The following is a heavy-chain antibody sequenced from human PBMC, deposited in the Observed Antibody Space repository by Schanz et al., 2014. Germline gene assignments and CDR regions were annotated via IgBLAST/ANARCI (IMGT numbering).Heavy chain of an antibody. Sequence: QVQLVESGGGVVQPGRSLRLSCAASGFTFNSYGMHWVRQAPGKGLEWVAFIWYDGSNKYYADSVKGRFTISRDNSKNTLYVQMNSLRADDTAVYYCAKSMYSTSWAFDFWGQGAQVTVSS. CDR2: IWYDGSNK. V-gene: IGHV3-33*06. J-gene: IGHJ4*02. CDR1: GFTFNSYG. CDR3: AKSMYSTSWAFDF. D-gene: IGHD2-2*01.